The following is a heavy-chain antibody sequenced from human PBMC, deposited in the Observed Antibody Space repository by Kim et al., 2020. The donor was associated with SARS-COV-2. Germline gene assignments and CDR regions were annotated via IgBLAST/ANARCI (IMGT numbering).Heavy chain of an antibody. Sequence: GGSLRLSCAASGFTFSSYGMHWVRQAPGKGLEWVAVIWYDGSNKYYADSVKGRFTISRDNSKNTLYLQMNSLRAEDTAVYYCARVDPQWNYFDYWGQGTLVTVSS. V-gene: IGHV3-33*01. D-gene: IGHD6-19*01. J-gene: IGHJ4*02. CDR2: IWYDGSNK. CDR1: GFTFSSYG. CDR3: ARVDPQWNYFDY.